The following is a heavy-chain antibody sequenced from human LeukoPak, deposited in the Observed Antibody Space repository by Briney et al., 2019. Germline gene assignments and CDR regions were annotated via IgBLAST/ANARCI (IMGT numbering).Heavy chain of an antibody. Sequence: ASVKVSCKASGYTFTSYGISWVRQAPGQGLEWMGWMNPNSGNTGYAQKFQGRVTMTRNTSISTAYMELSSLRSEDTAVYYCARCDSSSWFANYYYYGMDVWGQGTTVTVSS. J-gene: IGHJ6*02. CDR3: ARCDSSSWFANYYYYGMDV. D-gene: IGHD6-13*01. V-gene: IGHV1-8*02. CDR1: GYTFTSYG. CDR2: MNPNSGNT.